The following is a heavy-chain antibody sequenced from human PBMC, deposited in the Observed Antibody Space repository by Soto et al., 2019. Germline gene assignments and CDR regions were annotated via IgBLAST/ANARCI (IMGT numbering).Heavy chain of an antibody. V-gene: IGHV5-51*01. CDR1: GYSFTSYW. CDR3: ARSNTYCSSTSCYPEPGV. D-gene: IGHD2-2*01. J-gene: IGHJ4*02. Sequence: PGESLKISCKGSGYSFTSYWIGWVRQMPGKGLELMGIIYPGDSDTRYSPSFQGQVTISADKSISTAYLQWSSLKASDTAMYYCARSNTYCSSTSCYPEPGVWGQGTLVTVSS. CDR2: IYPGDSDT.